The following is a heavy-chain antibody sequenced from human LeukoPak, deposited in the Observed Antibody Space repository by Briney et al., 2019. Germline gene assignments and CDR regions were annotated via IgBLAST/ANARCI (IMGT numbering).Heavy chain of an antibody. V-gene: IGHV3-48*03. CDR2: ISSSTGTFI. D-gene: IGHD5-12*01. J-gene: IGHJ4*02. CDR1: GFTFSNYE. Sequence: GGSLRLSCTASGFTFSNYEMNWVHQAPGKGLEWVAYISSSTGTFIYYADSVKGRFTISRDNAKNSLYLQMSSLRAEDTALYYCARTLSGYDSDFDCWGRGALVTVSS. CDR3: ARTLSGYDSDFDC.